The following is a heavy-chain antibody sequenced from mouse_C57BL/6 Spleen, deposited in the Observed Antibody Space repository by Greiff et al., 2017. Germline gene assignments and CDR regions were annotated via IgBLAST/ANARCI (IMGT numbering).Heavy chain of an antibody. J-gene: IGHJ2*01. CDR3: AGGPIGSNYFDY. Sequence: EVKLVESGGGLVKPGGSLKLSCAASGFTFSDYGMHWVRQAPEKGLEWVAYISSGSSTIYYAATVKGRFTISRYNAKNTLFLQMTSLRSEDTDMYYCAGGPIGSNYFDYWGQGTTLTVSS. CDR2: ISSGSSTI. V-gene: IGHV5-17*01. CDR1: GFTFSDYG. D-gene: IGHD2-14*01.